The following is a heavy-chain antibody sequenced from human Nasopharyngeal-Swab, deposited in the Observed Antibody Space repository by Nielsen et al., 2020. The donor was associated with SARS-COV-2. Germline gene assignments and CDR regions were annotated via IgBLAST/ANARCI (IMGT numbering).Heavy chain of an antibody. J-gene: IGHJ4*02. D-gene: IGHD2-15*01. CDR3: ASFASDCSGGSCYLSSFDY. CDR2: ISAYNGNT. CDR1: GYTFTSYG. Sequence: GESLKISCKGSGYTFTSYGISWVRQAPGQGLEWMGWISAYNGNTNYAQKLQGRVTMTTDTSTSTAYMELRSLRSDDTAVYYCASFASDCSGGSCYLSSFDYWGQGTLVTVSS. V-gene: IGHV1-18*04.